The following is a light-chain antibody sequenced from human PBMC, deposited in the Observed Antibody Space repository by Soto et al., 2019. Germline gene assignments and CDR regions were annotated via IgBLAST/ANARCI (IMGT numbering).Light chain of an antibody. CDR2: DVT. J-gene: IGLJ2*01. V-gene: IGLV2-8*01. CDR3: SSYGGYYVV. CDR1: SSDVGGYDY. Sequence: QSALTQPPSASGSPGQSVAISCTGTSSDVGGYDYVSWFQQNPGKAPKLTIHDVTKRPSGVPDRFSGSKSGNTASLTVSGLQAEDEAYYYCSSYGGYYVVFGGGTKLTVL.